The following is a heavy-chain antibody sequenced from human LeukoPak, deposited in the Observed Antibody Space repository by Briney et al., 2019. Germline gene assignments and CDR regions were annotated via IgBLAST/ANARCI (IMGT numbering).Heavy chain of an antibody. CDR1: GFTFSSYS. D-gene: IGHD3-10*01. V-gene: IGHV3-48*01. J-gene: IGHJ4*02. Sequence: GGSLRLSCAASGFTFSSYSMNWVRQAPGKGLEWVSYISSSSSTIYYADSVKGRFTISRDNAKNSLYLQMNSLRAEDTAVYYCASTYYYGSWGQGTLVTVSS. CDR3: ASTYYYGS. CDR2: ISSSSSTI.